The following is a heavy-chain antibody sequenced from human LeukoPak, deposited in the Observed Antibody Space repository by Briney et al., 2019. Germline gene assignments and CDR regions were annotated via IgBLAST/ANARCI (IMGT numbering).Heavy chain of an antibody. J-gene: IGHJ4*02. CDR3: AREGLDLYYFDY. D-gene: IGHD3-9*01. CDR1: GGSISSGGYY. CDR2: IYYSGST. Sequence: SQTLSLTCTVSGGSISSGGYYWSWIRQHPGRGLEWIGYIYYSGSTYYNPSLKSRVTISVDTSKNQFSLKLSSVTAADTAVYYCAREGLDLYYFDYWGQGTLVTVSS. V-gene: IGHV4-31*03.